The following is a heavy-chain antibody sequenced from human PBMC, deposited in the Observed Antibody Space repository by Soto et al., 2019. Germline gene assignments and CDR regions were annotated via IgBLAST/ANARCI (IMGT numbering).Heavy chain of an antibody. CDR1: GYTFTNYY. CDR3: ARDRVDCSGGNCWRSVEDT. J-gene: IGHJ5*02. Sequence: QVQLVQSGAEVKKPGASVKVSCKASGYTFTNYYMHWMRQAPGQGLEWMGIIDPSGGGTSYAQKFQGRLTMTRDTSTSTVYMELSSLRSEDTTVYYCARDRVDCSGGNCWRSVEDTWGQGTLVTVSS. V-gene: IGHV1-46*01. D-gene: IGHD2-15*01. CDR2: IDPSGGGT.